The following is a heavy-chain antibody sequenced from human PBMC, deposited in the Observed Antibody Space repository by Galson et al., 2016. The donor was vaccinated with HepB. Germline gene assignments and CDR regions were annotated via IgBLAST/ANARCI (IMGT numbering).Heavy chain of an antibody. CDR2: IYSGNNA. CDR1: GFSVSQNY. Sequence: SLRLSCAVSGFSVSQNYMTWVRQAPGKGLEWLSVIYSGNNAYYADSVKGRFTISRDNFGNTLHLQINSLRAEDTAVYYCARAGSRVGFYLRFGFFDSWGRGTLVTVSS. CDR3: ARAGSRVGFYLRFGFFDS. D-gene: IGHD3-9*01. V-gene: IGHV3-53*01. J-gene: IGHJ2*01.